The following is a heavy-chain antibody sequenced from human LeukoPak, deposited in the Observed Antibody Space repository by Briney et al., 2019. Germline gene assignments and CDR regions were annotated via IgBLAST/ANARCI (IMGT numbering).Heavy chain of an antibody. Sequence: ASVKVSCKASGYSFNGYYMHWVRQAPGQGLEWMGWINPNSGGTNYAQKFQGRVTMTRDTSISTAYMELSRLRSDDTAVYYCAREFKAAAGAFDYWGQGTLVTVSS. D-gene: IGHD6-13*01. CDR1: GYSFNGYY. J-gene: IGHJ4*02. CDR3: AREFKAAAGAFDY. V-gene: IGHV1-2*02. CDR2: INPNSGGT.